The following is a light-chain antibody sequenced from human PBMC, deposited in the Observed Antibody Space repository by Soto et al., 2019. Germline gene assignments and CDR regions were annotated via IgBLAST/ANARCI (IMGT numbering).Light chain of an antibody. Sequence: EIVLTQSPGTLSLSPGERATLSCRASQSVSISYLAWYQQRPGQAPRLLIYGASSRATVIPDRFSGSGSGTDFTLTINRLEPEDFAVYYCQQYDSSPPFALTFGGGTKVDIK. J-gene: IGKJ4*01. CDR3: QQYDSSPPFALT. CDR2: GAS. CDR1: QSVSISY. V-gene: IGKV3-20*01.